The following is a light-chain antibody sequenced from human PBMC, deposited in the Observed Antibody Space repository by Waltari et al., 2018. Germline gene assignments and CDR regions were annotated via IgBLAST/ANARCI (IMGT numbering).Light chain of an antibody. V-gene: IGKV4-1*01. CDR2: WAS. Sequence: DIVMTQSPDPLAVSLRERATIPCKSSQSVLSSSNNKNYLAWYKQKPGQPPKLLLYWASTRESGVPDRFSGGGSGTDCTLTISGLQAEDVAVYSCQQYYNDPRTFGHGTKVEI. J-gene: IGKJ1*01. CDR1: QSVLSSSNNKNY. CDR3: QQYYNDPRT.